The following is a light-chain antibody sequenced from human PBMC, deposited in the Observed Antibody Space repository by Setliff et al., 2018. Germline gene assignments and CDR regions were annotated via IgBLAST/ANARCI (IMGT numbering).Light chain of an antibody. CDR1: IGDVGAYDF. J-gene: IGLJ2*01. V-gene: IGLV2-14*01. Sequence: QSALAQPASVSGSPGQSITISCSGTIGDVGAYDFVSWYQHHPGKAPKLVIYEVTNRPSGISNRFSGSKSGNTASLTISGLQAEDEADYYCLSYTSETTHALFGGGTKVTVL. CDR3: LSYTSETTHAL. CDR2: EVT.